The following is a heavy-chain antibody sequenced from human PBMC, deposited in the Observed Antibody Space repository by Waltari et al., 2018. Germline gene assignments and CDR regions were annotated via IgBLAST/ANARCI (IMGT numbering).Heavy chain of an antibody. Sequence: QVHLVESGGGVVQPGGSLRLSCAACGFKNYAMHWVRQAPGKGLEWVALISYDGTSKYYSGSVEGRFTISRDNSKNTLDLQMNSLGPEDTAVYYCVRDRCTSATCRLLSEYFQQWGQGTLVTVSS. J-gene: IGHJ1*01. CDR1: GFKNYA. D-gene: IGHD2-2*01. CDR3: VRDRCTSATCRLLSEYFQQ. CDR2: ISYDGTSK. V-gene: IGHV3-30*04.